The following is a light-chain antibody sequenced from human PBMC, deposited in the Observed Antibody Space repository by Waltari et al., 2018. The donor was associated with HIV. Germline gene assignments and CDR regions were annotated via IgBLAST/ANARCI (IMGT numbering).Light chain of an antibody. V-gene: IGLV1-40*01. J-gene: IGLJ2*01. CDR2: GNS. CDR1: SSNIGAGYD. CDR3: QSYDSSLSVV. Sequence: QSVLTQPPSVSGAPGQRVTISCPGSSSNIGAGYDVPWYPQLPGTAPKLLIYGNSNRPSGVPDRFSGSKSGTSASLAITGLQAEDEADYYCQSYDSSLSVVFGGGTKLTVL.